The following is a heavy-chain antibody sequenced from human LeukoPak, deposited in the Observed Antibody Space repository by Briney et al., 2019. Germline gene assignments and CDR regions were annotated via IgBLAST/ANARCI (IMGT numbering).Heavy chain of an antibody. J-gene: IGHJ4*02. CDR2: ISYDGSNK. CDR3: AKNLDY. V-gene: IGHV3-30*18. CDR1: GLTGSHNY. Sequence: PGGSLRLSCAASGLTGSHNYVSWVRQAPGKGLEWVAVISYDGSNKYYADSVKGRFTISRDNSKNTLYLQMNSLRAEDTAVYYCAKNLDYWGQGTLVTVSS.